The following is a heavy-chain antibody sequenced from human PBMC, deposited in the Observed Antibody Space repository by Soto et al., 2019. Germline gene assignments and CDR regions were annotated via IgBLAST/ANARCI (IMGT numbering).Heavy chain of an antibody. J-gene: IGHJ4*02. Sequence: QLQLQESGPGLVKPSETLSLTCTVSGGSINNSSFYWGWVRQPPGKRLEWIGSIYYSGSAYYKPSLKSRLTISVDTSKNQFSRNLSSVTAADTAVYFCARRPLVRGIIPYYFDSWGQGTLVTVSS. V-gene: IGHV4-39*01. D-gene: IGHD3-10*01. CDR1: GGSINNSSFY. CDR2: IYYSGSA. CDR3: ARRPLVRGIIPYYFDS.